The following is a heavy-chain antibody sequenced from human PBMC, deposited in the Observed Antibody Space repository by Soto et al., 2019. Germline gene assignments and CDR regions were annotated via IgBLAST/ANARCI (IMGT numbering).Heavy chain of an antibody. D-gene: IGHD1-26*01. J-gene: IGHJ4*02. CDR3: GRGRSGQIVVFY. CDR1: GYTFTVHY. Sequence: VAQVKVSCTASGYTFTVHYIHGVRQAPEQGPEWMGEIGPESGATRYAQRFQGRVTMTRDMSITTVYMELNNLSPDDTAVYYCGRGRSGQIVVFYWGQGTPVTSPQ. V-gene: IGHV1-2*02. CDR2: IGPESGAT.